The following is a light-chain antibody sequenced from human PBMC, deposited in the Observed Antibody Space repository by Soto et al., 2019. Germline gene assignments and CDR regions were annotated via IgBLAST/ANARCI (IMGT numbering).Light chain of an antibody. V-gene: IGKV3-15*01. CDR1: QSVSSN. CDR3: QKYNSALT. J-gene: IGKJ4*01. Sequence: EIVMTQSPATLSVSPGERATLSCRASQSVSSNLAWYQQKPGQAPRLLIYGASTRATGIPARFSGSGSGTEFTLTISSLQSEDVATYYCQKYNSALTFGGGTKVDIK. CDR2: GAS.